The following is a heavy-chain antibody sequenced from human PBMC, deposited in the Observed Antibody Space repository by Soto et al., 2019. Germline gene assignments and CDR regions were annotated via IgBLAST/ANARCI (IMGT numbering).Heavy chain of an antibody. CDR2: IWYDGSNK. D-gene: IGHD6-13*01. J-gene: IGHJ4*02. Sequence: GVSLRLSCAASGFTFSSYGMHWVRQAPGKGLEWVAVIWYDGSNKYYADSVKGRFTISRDNSKNTLYLQMNSLRAEDTAVYDCARDHGSWYLDDWGQGTPVTLS. CDR3: ARDHGSWYLDD. V-gene: IGHV3-33*01. CDR1: GFTFSSYG.